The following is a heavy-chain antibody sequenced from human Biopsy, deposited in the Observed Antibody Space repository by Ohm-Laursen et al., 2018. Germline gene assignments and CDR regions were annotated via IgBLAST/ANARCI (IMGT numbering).Heavy chain of an antibody. CDR3: TRATNSTGWPYYYFYGMDI. CDR1: GGSISSDW. V-gene: IGHV4-59*01. J-gene: IGHJ6*02. D-gene: IGHD2/OR15-2a*01. Sequence: TLSLTCSVSGGSISSDWWSWIRQTPGKGLEWIGYVYYSGTTTYNPSLKSRVTISVDTSMNQISLRLQSVTAADTAIYYCTRATNSTGWPYYYFYGMDIWGQETTVTVSS. CDR2: VYYSGTT.